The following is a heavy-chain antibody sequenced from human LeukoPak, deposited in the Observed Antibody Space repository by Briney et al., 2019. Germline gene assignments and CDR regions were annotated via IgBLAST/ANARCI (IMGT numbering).Heavy chain of an antibody. Sequence: ASETLSLTCTVSGGSISSSSYYWGWIRQPPGKGLEWIGSIYYSGSTYYNPSLKSRVTISVDTSKNQFSLKLSSVTAADTAVYYCARATLNYGDWPGYYYFDYWGQGTLVTVSS. CDR2: IYYSGST. V-gene: IGHV4-39*07. J-gene: IGHJ4*02. CDR3: ARATLNYGDWPGYYYFDY. D-gene: IGHD4-17*01. CDR1: GGSISSSSYY.